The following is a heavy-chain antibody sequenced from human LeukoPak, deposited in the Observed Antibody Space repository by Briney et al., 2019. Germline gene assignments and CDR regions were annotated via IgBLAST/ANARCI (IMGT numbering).Heavy chain of an antibody. CDR1: GFTFSSYW. CDR2: IKQDGSEK. V-gene: IGHV3-7*03. CDR3: ARSPSKYATILYYFDY. J-gene: IGHJ4*02. Sequence: GGSLRLSCAASGFTFSSYWVSWVRQAPGKGLEWVANIKQDGSEKYYVDSVKGRFTISRDNAKNSLYLQMKSLRAEDTAVYYCARSPSKYATILYYFDYWGQGTLVTVSS. D-gene: IGHD2-2*01.